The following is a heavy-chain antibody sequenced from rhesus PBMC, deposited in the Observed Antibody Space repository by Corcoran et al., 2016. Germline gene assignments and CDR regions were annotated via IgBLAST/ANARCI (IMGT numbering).Heavy chain of an antibody. CDR2: IYWDDDK. CDR1: GFSLTTRGMG. V-gene: IGHV2-174*01. CDR3: ARYNWNYGYFDY. Sequence: QVTLKESGPALVKPTQTLTLTCTFSGFSLTTRGMGVGWIRQPPGKALELLALIYWDDDKRYSTSLKSRLTISKDTSKNQVVLTMTNMDPVDTATYYCARYNWNYGYFDYWGQGVLVTVSS. D-gene: IGHD1-26*01. J-gene: IGHJ4*01.